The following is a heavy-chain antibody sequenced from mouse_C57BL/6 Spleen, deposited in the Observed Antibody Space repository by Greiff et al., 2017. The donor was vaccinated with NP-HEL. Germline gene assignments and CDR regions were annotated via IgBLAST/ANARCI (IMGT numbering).Heavy chain of an antibody. CDR2: IDPSDSYT. Sequence: VQLQQSGAELVMPGASVKLSCKASGYTFTSYWMHWVKQRPGQGLEWIGEIDPSDSYTNYNQKFKGKSTLTVDKSSSTAYMQLSSLTSEDSAVYYCALNYYGSPRDWYFDVWGTRTTVTVSS. CDR1: GYTFTSYW. J-gene: IGHJ1*03. D-gene: IGHD1-1*01. CDR3: ALNYYGSPRDWYFDV. V-gene: IGHV1-69*01.